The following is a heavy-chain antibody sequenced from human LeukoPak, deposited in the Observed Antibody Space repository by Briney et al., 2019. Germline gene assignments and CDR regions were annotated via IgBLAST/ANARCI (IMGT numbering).Heavy chain of an antibody. Sequence: GGSLRLSCAASGFGVSNNYMTWVRQAPGKGLAWVSVIYSGGQTYYADSVKGRFTISRDNSMNTLYLQMSSLRADDTAVYYCARGRVGAAWGQGTPVTVSS. D-gene: IGHD1-26*01. CDR2: IYSGGQT. V-gene: IGHV3-66*01. J-gene: IGHJ5*02. CDR1: GFGVSNNY. CDR3: ARGRVGAA.